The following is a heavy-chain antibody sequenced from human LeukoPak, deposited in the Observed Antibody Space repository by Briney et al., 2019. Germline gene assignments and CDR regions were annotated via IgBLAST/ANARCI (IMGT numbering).Heavy chain of an antibody. CDR2: ISGSGGST. V-gene: IGHV3-23*01. J-gene: IGHJ4*02. CDR3: AKGARSTVASAGDY. CDR1: GFTLSSYA. D-gene: IGHD1-1*01. Sequence: GGSLRLSCAASGFTLSSYAMTWVRQAPGKGLEWVSAISGSGGSTYYADSVTGRFSISRDNSKNTVYLQMNSLRVGDTAVYYCAKGARSTVASAGDYWGQGTLVSVST.